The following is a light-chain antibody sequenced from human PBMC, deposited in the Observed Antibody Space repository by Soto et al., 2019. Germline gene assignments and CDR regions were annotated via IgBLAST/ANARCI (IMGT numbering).Light chain of an antibody. CDR1: SSNIGAGYD. CDR3: QYYDSSPSAL. Sequence: QSVLTQPPSVSGAPGKRVTISCTGSSSNIGAGYDVHWYQQLPGTAPKLLIYGNSNRPSGVPDRFAGSKSGTSDSLAITGLQAEDEADYYCQYYDSSPSALVVGGTKLPV. CDR2: GNS. J-gene: IGLJ2*01. V-gene: IGLV1-40*01.